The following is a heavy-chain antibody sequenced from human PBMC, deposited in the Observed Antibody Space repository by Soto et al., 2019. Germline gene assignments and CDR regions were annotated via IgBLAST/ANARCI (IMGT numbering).Heavy chain of an antibody. V-gene: IGHV3-23*01. J-gene: IGHJ6*02. CDR2: IGGGGGST. D-gene: IGHD3-3*01. CDR1: GFTFSNYA. CDR3: ASTYGSGYSPDLYYGMDV. Sequence: EVQLLESGGGLVQPGGSLSLSCAASGFTFSNYAMGWVRQAPGKGLEWLSAIGGGGGSTYYADSVKGRFTISRDNSKNSLYLQMTSLRAEETAVYYCASTYGSGYSPDLYYGMDVWGQGTTVTVSS.